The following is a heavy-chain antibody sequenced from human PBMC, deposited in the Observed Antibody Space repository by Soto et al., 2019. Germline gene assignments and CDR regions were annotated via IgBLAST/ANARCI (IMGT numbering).Heavy chain of an antibody. CDR3: ATWHEREHAYDV. Sequence: GGSLRLSCAAFGFTISGKKYVAWVRQAPGKGLEWVSALYDLDGSFYAASVKGRFTTSSDSSKTTVYLQMNDLRPDDTAVYYCATWHEREHAYDVWGQGTAVTVSS. V-gene: IGHV3-53*01. D-gene: IGHD1-1*01. CDR1: GFTISGKKY. J-gene: IGHJ3*01. CDR2: LYDLDGS.